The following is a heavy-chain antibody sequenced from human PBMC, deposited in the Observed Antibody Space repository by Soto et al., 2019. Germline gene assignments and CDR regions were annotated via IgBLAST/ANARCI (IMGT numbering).Heavy chain of an antibody. CDR3: ATWHEREHAYDV. Sequence: GGSLRLSCAAFGFTISGKKYVAWVRQAPGKGLEWVSALYDLDGSFYAASVKGRFTTSSDSSKTTVYLQMNDLRPDDTAVYYCATWHEREHAYDVWGQGTAVTVSS. V-gene: IGHV3-53*01. D-gene: IGHD1-1*01. CDR1: GFTISGKKY. J-gene: IGHJ3*01. CDR2: LYDLDGS.